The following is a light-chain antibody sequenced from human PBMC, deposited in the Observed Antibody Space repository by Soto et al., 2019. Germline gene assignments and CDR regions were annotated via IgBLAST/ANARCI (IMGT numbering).Light chain of an antibody. V-gene: IGKV1-39*01. CDR3: QQSYSTSWT. J-gene: IGKJ1*01. CDR1: QTISSF. Sequence: DIQMTQSPSSLSASVGDRVTITCRASQTISSFLNWYQQNPGKAPKLLIYAASSLQSGVPSRFSGSGSGTDFTLTISSLQPEDSSTYYCQQSYSTSWTFGQGNKVEIK. CDR2: AAS.